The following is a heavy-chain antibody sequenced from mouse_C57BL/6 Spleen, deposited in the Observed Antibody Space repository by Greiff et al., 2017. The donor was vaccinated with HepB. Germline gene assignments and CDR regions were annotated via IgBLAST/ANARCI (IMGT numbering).Heavy chain of an antibody. CDR1: GYSITSGYD. D-gene: IGHD1-1*01. CDR2: ISYSGST. V-gene: IGHV3-1*01. J-gene: IGHJ2*01. CDR3: ARGRYYGFDY. Sequence: ESGPGMVKPSQSLSLTCTVTGYSITSGYDWHWIRHFPGNKLEWMGYISYSGSTNYNPSLKSRISITHDTSKNHFFLKLNSVTTEDTATYYCARGRYYGFDYWGQGTTLTVSS.